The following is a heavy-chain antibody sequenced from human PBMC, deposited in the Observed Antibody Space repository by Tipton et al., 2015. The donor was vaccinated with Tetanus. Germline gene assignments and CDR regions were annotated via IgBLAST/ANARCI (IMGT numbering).Heavy chain of an antibody. Sequence: VQLVQSGAEVKKPGESLRISCKGSGYSFTSYWISWVRQMPGKGLEWMGRIDPSDSYTNYSPSFQGHVTISADKSISTAYLRWSSLKASDTAMYYCARQRASAYYYYYGMDVWGQGTTVTVSS. D-gene: IGHD6-25*01. CDR2: IDPSDSYT. V-gene: IGHV5-10-1*01. J-gene: IGHJ6*02. CDR1: GYSFTSYW. CDR3: ARQRASAYYYYYGMDV.